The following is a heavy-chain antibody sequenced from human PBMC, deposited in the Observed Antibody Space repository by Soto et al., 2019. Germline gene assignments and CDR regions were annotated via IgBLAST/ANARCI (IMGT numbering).Heavy chain of an antibody. CDR1: GFTFSSYA. CDR2: IKQDGSEK. D-gene: IGHD3-3*01. CDR3: ACVLEIPASIYSYFHS. V-gene: IGHV3-7*01. J-gene: IGHJ4*02. Sequence: GGSLRLSCAASGFTFSSYAMSWVRQAPGKGLEWVANIKQDGSEKYYVDSVKGRFTISRDNAKNSLYLQMNSLRAEDTAVYYCACVLEIPASIYSYFHSWGQGTLVTVSS.